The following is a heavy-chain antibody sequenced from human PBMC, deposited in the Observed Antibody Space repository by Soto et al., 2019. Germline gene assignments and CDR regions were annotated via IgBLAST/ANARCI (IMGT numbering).Heavy chain of an antibody. CDR1: GFTFSSYA. Sequence: QVQLVESGGGMVQPGRSLRLSCAASGFTFSSYAMYWVRQAPGKGLEWVAVISYDGNNKYYADSVKGRFTISRDNSKNTLYLQMTSLRAEDTAVYYCARAECDGGSCYTLVGLRYGMDVWGQGTTVTVSS. CDR3: ARAECDGGSCYTLVGLRYGMDV. J-gene: IGHJ6*02. D-gene: IGHD2-15*01. CDR2: ISYDGNNK. V-gene: IGHV3-30-3*01.